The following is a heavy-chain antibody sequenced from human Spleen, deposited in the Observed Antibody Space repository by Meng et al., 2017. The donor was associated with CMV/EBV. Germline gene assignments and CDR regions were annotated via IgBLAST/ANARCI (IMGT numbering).Heavy chain of an antibody. CDR1: GFTFSSDW. V-gene: IGHV3-74*01. CDR3: ARNTPGWHYYYYGMDV. Sequence: GGSLRLSCAASGFTFSSDWMHWVRQAPGKGLVWVSRINSDGSSTSYADSVKGRFTISRDNAKNTLYLQMNSLRAEDTAVYYCARNTPGWHYYYYGMDVWGQGTTVTVSS. J-gene: IGHJ6*02. CDR2: INSDGSST. D-gene: IGHD2-15*01.